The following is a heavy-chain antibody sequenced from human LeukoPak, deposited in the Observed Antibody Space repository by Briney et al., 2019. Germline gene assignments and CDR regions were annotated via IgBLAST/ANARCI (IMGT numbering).Heavy chain of an antibody. V-gene: IGHV4-4*07. J-gene: IGHJ3*02. CDR3: ARVSHVVFAFDI. Sequence: SETLSPTCTVSGGSISSYYWSWIRQPAGKGLEWIGRIYTSGSTNYNPSLKSRVTMSVDTSKNQFSLKLRSVTAADTAVYYCARVSHVVFAFDIWGQGTMVTVSS. CDR1: GGSISSYY. D-gene: IGHD2-8*02. CDR2: IYTSGST.